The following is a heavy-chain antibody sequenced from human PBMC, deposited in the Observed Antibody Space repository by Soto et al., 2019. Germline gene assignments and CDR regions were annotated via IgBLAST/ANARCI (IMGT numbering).Heavy chain of an antibody. V-gene: IGHV3-23*01. D-gene: IGHD6-19*01. CDR3: AKADGEQWLIPHLDN. J-gene: IGHJ4*02. CDR2: ISCCGGST. CDR1: GFNFKKFA. Sequence: PGGSLRLSXEASGFNFKKFAMGRVRQAPGEGLEWVSGISCCGGSTSYADSVKGRFTLARDDSKNTLSLHLNSLRFEDTARYFCAKADGEQWLIPHLDNWGQGTLVTVSS.